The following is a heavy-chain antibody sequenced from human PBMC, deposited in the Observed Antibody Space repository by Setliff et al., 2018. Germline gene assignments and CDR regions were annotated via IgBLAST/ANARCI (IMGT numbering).Heavy chain of an antibody. J-gene: IGHJ4*02. CDR2: ITFGSLSR. D-gene: IGHD3-22*01. CDR3: AKGQGQYYDSSGYYGRVLDY. Sequence: LKISCAASGFTFNAYAMSWVRQAPGKGLEWVSAITFGSLSRYYADSVKGRFTISRDKSKNTLFLEMNSLRTEDTAVYYCAKGQGQYYDSSGYYGRVLDYWGQGTLVTVSS. V-gene: IGHV3-23*01. CDR1: GFTFNAYA.